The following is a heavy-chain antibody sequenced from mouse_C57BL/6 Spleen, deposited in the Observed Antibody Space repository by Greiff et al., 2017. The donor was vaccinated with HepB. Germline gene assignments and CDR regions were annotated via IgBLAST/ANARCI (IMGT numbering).Heavy chain of an antibody. J-gene: IGHJ2*01. CDR2: INPGSGGT. D-gene: IGHD2-1*01. Sequence: QVQLQQSGAELVRPGTSVKVSCKASGYAFTNYLIEWVKQRPGQGLEWIGVINPGSGGTNYNEKFKGKATLTADKSSSTAYMQLSSLTSEDSAVYFCARKAYYGNYSDYWGQGTTLTVSS. V-gene: IGHV1-54*01. CDR1: GYAFTNYL. CDR3: ARKAYYGNYSDY.